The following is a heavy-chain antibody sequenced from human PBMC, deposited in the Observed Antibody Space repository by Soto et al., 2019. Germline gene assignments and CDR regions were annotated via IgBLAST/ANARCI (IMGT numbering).Heavy chain of an antibody. D-gene: IGHD1-7*01. CDR2: INHSGST. CDR3: ARANWNYAFDAFDI. Sequence: SETLSLTCAVYSGSFSGYYWSWIRQPPGKGLEWIGEINHSGSTNYNPSLKSRVTISVDTSKNQFSLKLSSVTAADTAVYYCARANWNYAFDAFDIWGQGTMVTVSS. J-gene: IGHJ3*02. CDR1: SGSFSGYY. V-gene: IGHV4-34*01.